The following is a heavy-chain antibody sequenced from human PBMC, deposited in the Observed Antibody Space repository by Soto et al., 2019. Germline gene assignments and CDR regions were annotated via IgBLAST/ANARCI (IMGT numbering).Heavy chain of an antibody. V-gene: IGHV3-30-3*01. CDR3: ASTDYYDSSGGAFDI. CDR1: GFTFSSYA. D-gene: IGHD3-22*01. CDR2: ISYDGSNK. Sequence: QVQLVESGGGVVQPGRSLRLSCAASGFTFSSYAMHWVRQAPGKGLEWVAVISYDGSNKYYADSVKGRFTISRDKSKNTLYLQMNSLRAEDTAVYYCASTDYYDSSGGAFDIWGQGTMVTVSS. J-gene: IGHJ3*02.